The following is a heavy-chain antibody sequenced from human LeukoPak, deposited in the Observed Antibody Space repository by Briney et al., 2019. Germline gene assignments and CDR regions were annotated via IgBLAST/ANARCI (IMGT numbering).Heavy chain of an antibody. J-gene: IGHJ4*02. Sequence: GRSLRLSCAGSGFTFSSYAMSWVRQAPGKGLEWVSAISGSGGSTYYADSVKGRFTISRDNSKNTLYLQMNSLRAEDTAVYYCAKDLVRTIFGVVTLDYWGQGTLVTVSS. V-gene: IGHV3-23*01. CDR3: AKDLVRTIFGVVTLDY. CDR2: ISGSGGST. D-gene: IGHD3-3*01. CDR1: GFTFSSYA.